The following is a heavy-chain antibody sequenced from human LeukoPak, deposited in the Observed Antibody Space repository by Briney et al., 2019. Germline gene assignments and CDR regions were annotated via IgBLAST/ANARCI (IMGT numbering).Heavy chain of an antibody. CDR1: GGSFSGYY. Sequence: SGTLSLTCAVYGGSFSGYYWSWIRQPPGKGLEWIGEINHSGSTNYNPSLKSRVTISVDTSKNQFSLKLSSVTAADTAVYYCARSAAKEFDYWGQGTLVTVSS. J-gene: IGHJ4*02. D-gene: IGHD2-2*01. CDR3: ARSAAKEFDY. V-gene: IGHV4-34*01. CDR2: INHSGST.